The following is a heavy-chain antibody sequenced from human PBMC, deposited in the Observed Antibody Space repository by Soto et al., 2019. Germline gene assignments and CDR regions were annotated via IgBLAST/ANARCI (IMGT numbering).Heavy chain of an antibody. D-gene: IGHD3-9*01. CDR3: ARDSSVMRYYDILTGYMELDY. J-gene: IGHJ4*02. V-gene: IGHV3-48*01. CDR2: ISSSSSTI. CDR1: GFTFSSYS. Sequence: GGSLRLSCAASGFTFSSYSMNWVRQAPGKGLEWVSYISSSSSTIYYADSVKGRFTISRDNAKNSLYLQMNSLRAEDTAVYYCARDSSVMRYYDILTGYMELDYWGQGTLVTVSS.